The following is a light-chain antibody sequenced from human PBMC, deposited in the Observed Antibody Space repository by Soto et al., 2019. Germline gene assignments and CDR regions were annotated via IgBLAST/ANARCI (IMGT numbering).Light chain of an antibody. CDR2: DVT. CDR1: SSDVGGYNY. V-gene: IGLV2-14*01. CDR3: ASYTTASTYV. J-gene: IGLJ1*01. Sequence: QSVLTQPASVSGSPGQSITISCTGTSSDVGGYNYVSWYQQHPGQAPRLMVYDVTNRASGVSDRFAVSKSGNTVSLTISGLQAEDEADYYCASYTTASTYVFGTGTKLPS.